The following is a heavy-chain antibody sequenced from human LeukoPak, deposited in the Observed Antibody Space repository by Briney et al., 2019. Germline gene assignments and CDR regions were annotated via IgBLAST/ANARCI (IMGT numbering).Heavy chain of an antibody. J-gene: IGHJ6*03. D-gene: IGHD1-26*01. V-gene: IGHV1-2*02. CDR1: GYTLTGYY. CDR3: ARGSAYSGSYYYYYYMDV. Sequence: ASVKVSCKASGYTLTGYYMHWVRQTPGHGVEWMGWINPHSGGTNYAQKFQGRVTMTRDTSISTAYMELSRLRSDATAVYYCARGSAYSGSYYYYYYMDVWGKGTTVTVSS. CDR2: INPHSGGT.